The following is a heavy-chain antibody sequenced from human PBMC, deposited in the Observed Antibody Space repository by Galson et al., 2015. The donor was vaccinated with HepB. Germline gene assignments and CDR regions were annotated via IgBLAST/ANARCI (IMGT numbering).Heavy chain of an antibody. D-gene: IGHD3-9*01. V-gene: IGHV1-69*13. CDR1: GGTFSSSG. CDR2: IIPIFGRA. CDR3: ARNILTGYSGALYYYGMDV. Sequence: SVKVSCKASGGTFSSSGISWVRQAPGQGLEWMGVIIPIFGRANYAQKFQGRVTITADESTSTAYMEVSSLRSEDTAVYYCARNILTGYSGALYYYGMDVWGQGTTVTVSS. J-gene: IGHJ6*02.